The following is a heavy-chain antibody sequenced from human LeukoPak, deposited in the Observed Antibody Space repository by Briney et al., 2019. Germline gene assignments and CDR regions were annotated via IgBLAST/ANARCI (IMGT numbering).Heavy chain of an antibody. V-gene: IGHV3-23*01. D-gene: IGHD3-22*01. J-gene: IGHJ6*03. CDR2: ISGSGGST. Sequence: GGSLRLSCAASGFTFSSYAMSWVRQAPGKGLERVSAISGSGGSTYYADSVKGRFTISRDNSKNTLYLQMNSLRAEDTAVYYCAKAIYDSSGYSYYYYMDVWGKGTTVTVSS. CDR3: AKAIYDSSGYSYYYYMDV. CDR1: GFTFSSYA.